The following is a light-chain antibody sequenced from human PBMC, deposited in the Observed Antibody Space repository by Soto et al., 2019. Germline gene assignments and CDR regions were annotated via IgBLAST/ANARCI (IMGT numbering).Light chain of an antibody. Sequence: DIQMTQSPSSLSASVGDRVTITCRASQDIRIALGWYQQKPGKAPKRLIYSASSLQSGVPSRFSGSGSGTEFTLTISSLQPEDFATYYCLQHNSYPLTFGQGTKVDIK. CDR3: LQHNSYPLT. V-gene: IGKV1-17*01. CDR2: SAS. J-gene: IGKJ1*01. CDR1: QDIRIA.